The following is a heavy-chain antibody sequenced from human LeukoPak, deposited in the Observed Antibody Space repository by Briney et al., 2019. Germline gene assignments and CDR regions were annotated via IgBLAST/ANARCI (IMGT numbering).Heavy chain of an antibody. CDR1: NDSISLYY. J-gene: IGHJ3*02. CDR3: ARHSRGLDPFDI. Sequence: SETLSLTCAVSNDSISLYYWSWIRQPPGKALQWIGFIYYTGSASYNPSLKTRVTMSVDTSKNQFYLNLRSVTAADTAVYYCARHSRGLDPFDIRGQGTMVTVSS. CDR2: IYYTGSA. V-gene: IGHV4-59*08.